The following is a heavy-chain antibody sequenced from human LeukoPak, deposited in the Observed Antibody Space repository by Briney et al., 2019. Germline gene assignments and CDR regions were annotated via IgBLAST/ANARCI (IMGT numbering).Heavy chain of an antibody. Sequence: GGSLRLSCAASGFTVSSNYMSWVRQAPGKGLEWVSVIYSGGSTYYADSVKGRFTISRDNSKNTLYLQMGSLRAEDMAVYYCARGCDDFWSGYKPASVSCSDYWGQGTLVTVSS. CDR3: ARGCDDFWSGYKPASVSCSDY. J-gene: IGHJ4*02. V-gene: IGHV3-53*05. CDR2: IYSGGST. CDR1: GFTVSSNY. D-gene: IGHD3-3*01.